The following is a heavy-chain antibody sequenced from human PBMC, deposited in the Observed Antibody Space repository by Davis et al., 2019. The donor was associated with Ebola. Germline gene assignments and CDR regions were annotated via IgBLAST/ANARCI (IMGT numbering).Heavy chain of an antibody. Sequence: SVKVSCKASGGTFSSYAISWVRQAPGQGLEWMGGIIPIFGTANYAQKFQGRVTITADESTSTAYMELSSLRSEDTAVYYCARVSVLRYFDWLLEPPDYWGQGTLVTVSS. CDR1: GGTFSSYA. CDR2: IIPIFGTA. V-gene: IGHV1-69*13. J-gene: IGHJ4*02. D-gene: IGHD3-9*01. CDR3: ARVSVLRYFDWLLEPPDY.